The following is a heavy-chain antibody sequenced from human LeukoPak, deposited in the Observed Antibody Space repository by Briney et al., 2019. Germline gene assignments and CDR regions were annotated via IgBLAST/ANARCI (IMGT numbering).Heavy chain of an antibody. D-gene: IGHD6-13*01. CDR1: GGSFSGYY. CDR2: INRSGST. J-gene: IGHJ4*02. CDR3: ARLRRYSSSYNDY. Sequence: SETLSLTCAVYGGSFSGYYWSWIRQPPGKGLEWIGEINRSGSTNYNPSLKSRVTISVDTSKNQFSLKLSSVTAADTAVYYCARLRRYSSSYNDYWGQGTLVTVSS. V-gene: IGHV4-34*01.